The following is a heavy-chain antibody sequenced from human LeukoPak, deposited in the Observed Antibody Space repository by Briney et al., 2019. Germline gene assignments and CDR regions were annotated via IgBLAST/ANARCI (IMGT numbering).Heavy chain of an antibody. CDR1: GFTFSSYW. D-gene: IGHD3-10*01. J-gene: IGHJ4*02. V-gene: IGHV3-74*01. CDR3: ARALLWFGELPPDC. CDR2: INSDGSST. Sequence: GGSLRLSCAASGFTFSSYWMHWVRQAPGKGLVWVSRINSDGSSTSYADSVKGRFTISRDNAKNTLYLQMNSLRAEDTAVDYCARALLWFGELPPDCWGQGTLVTVSS.